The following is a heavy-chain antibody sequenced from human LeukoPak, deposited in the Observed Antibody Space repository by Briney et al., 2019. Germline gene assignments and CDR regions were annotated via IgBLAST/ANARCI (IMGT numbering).Heavy chain of an antibody. D-gene: IGHD1-14*01. CDR3: ARGRPEYYFDY. J-gene: IGHJ4*02. Sequence: GGPLRLSCVVSGFTFTSYSMNWVRQAPGKGLVWVSRISSDGSTTTYADSVKGRFTISRDNAKNTLYLQINSLRAEDTAVYYCARGRPEYYFDYWGQGSLVTVSS. CDR2: ISSDGSTT. CDR1: GFTFTSYS. V-gene: IGHV3-74*01.